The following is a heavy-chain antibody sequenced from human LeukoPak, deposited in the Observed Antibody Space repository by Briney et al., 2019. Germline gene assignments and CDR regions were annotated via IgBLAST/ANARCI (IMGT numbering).Heavy chain of an antibody. CDR3: ARDHYYSGGSCYSLISYYYYGMDV. CDR1: GFTFSSYA. Sequence: GRSLRLSCAASGFTFSSYAMHWVRQAPGKGLEWVAVISYDGSNKYYADSVKGRFTISRDNSKNTLYLQMNSLRAEDTAVYYCARDHYYSGGSCYSLISYYYYGMDVWGQGTTVTVSS. J-gene: IGHJ6*02. D-gene: IGHD2-15*01. V-gene: IGHV3-30-3*01. CDR2: ISYDGSNK.